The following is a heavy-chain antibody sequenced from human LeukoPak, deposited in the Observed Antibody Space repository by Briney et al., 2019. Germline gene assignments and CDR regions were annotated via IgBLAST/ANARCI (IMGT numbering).Heavy chain of an antibody. V-gene: IGHV1-8*03. J-gene: IGHJ6*03. CDR1: GYTFTSYD. CDR3: ARIYRAMALGYYYYYYMDG. Sequence: ASVKVSCKASGYTFTSYDINWVRQATGQGLEWMGWMNPNSGNTGYAQKFQGRVTITRNTSISTAYMELSSLRSEDTAVYYCARIYRAMALGYYYYYYMDGWGKGTTVTVSS. CDR2: MNPNSGNT. D-gene: IGHD5-18*01.